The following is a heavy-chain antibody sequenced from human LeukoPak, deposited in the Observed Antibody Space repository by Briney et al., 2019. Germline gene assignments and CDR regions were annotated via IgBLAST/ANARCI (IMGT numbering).Heavy chain of an antibody. CDR3: ARGRLDMVVVPAATSYYYYYMVV. Sequence: SETLSLTCTVSGGSISSYYWSWIRQPAGKGLEWIGRIYTSGSTNYNPSLKSRVTMSVDTSKNQFSLKLSSVTAADTAVYYCARGRLDMVVVPAATSYYYYYMVVWGKGTTVAVSS. J-gene: IGHJ6*03. V-gene: IGHV4-4*07. CDR1: GGSISSYY. D-gene: IGHD2-2*01. CDR2: IYTSGST.